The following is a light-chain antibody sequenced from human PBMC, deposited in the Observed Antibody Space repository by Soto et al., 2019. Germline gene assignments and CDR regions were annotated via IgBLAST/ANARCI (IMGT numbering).Light chain of an antibody. V-gene: IGKV3-20*01. CDR1: QSVSSSY. CDR2: GAS. J-gene: IGKJ3*01. Sequence: EIVLTQSPGTLSLSPGERATLSCRASQSVSSSYLAWYQQKPGQAPRLLIYGASSRATGIPDRFSGSGSGTDFTLTISRLEPEDFALYYCQQYGSSHPFTFGPGTKVDIK. CDR3: QQYGSSHPFT.